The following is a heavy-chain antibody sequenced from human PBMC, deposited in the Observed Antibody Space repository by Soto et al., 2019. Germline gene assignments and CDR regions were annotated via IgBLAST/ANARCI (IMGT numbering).Heavy chain of an antibody. V-gene: IGHV1-18*01. D-gene: IGHD3-10*01. CDR2: ISAYNGNI. Sequence: ASVKVYCKAAGYMYSIYGINWGRQAPGKGLEWMGWISAYNGNIKYAQNLQGRVTMTTDTSTSTAYMEMRRLRSDDTAVYYCVRDLDGSGSYCTGYCGPGTLVTVSS. J-gene: IGHJ4*02. CDR3: VRDLDGSGSYCTGY. CDR1: GYMYSIYG.